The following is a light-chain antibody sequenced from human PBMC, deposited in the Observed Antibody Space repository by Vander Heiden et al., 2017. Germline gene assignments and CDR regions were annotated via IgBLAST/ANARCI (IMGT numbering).Light chain of an antibody. CDR2: DAS. V-gene: IGKV1-33*01. CDR3: QQYDNLPIT. CDR1: QDISNY. Sequence: IQMTQSPSSLSASVGDRVTITCQASQDISNYLNWYQQKPGKAPKLLIYDASNLETGVPSRFSGSGSGTDFTFTISSLQPEDIATYYCQQYDNLPITFGQGTQLEIK. J-gene: IGKJ5*01.